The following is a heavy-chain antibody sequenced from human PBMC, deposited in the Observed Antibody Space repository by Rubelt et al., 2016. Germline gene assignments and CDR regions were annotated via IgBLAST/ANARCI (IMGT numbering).Heavy chain of an antibody. Sequence: QVQLVQSGAEVKKPGASVKVSCKASGYTFTSYDINWVRQATGQGLEWMGWMNPNSGNTGYAQKFQGRVTMTRNTSISTASMELSSLRSEDTAVYYCARLSITIFGVVVYYYGMDVWGQGTTVTVSS. V-gene: IGHV1-8*01. CDR1: GYTFTSYD. D-gene: IGHD3-3*01. J-gene: IGHJ6*02. CDR3: ARLSITIFGVVVYYYGMDV. CDR2: MNPNSGNT.